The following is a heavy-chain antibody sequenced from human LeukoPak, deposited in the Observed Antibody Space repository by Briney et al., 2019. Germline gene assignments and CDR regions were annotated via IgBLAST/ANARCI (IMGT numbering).Heavy chain of an antibody. CDR2: LGSDGGR. V-gene: IGHV3-23*01. CDR3: SKDILNWAFDY. D-gene: IGHD7-27*01. Sequence: GGSLRLSCAVSVFTLSNNAMRWVRQAPGKGLEWVSALGSDGGRYYADSVKGRFTISRDNSKNTLYLEMNRLRSEDTAAYYCSKDILNWAFDYWGQGTLVTVSS. J-gene: IGHJ4*02. CDR1: VFTLSNNA.